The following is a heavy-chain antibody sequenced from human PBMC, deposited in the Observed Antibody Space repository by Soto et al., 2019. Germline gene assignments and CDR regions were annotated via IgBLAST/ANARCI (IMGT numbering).Heavy chain of an antibody. CDR3: ASFGYCSGGSCYDWFDP. V-gene: IGHV4-59*01. D-gene: IGHD2-15*01. CDR2: IYYSGST. J-gene: IGHJ5*02. Sequence: SETLSLTCTVSGGSISSYYWSWIRQPPGKGLEWIGYIYYSGSTNYNPSLKSRVTISVDTSKNQFSLKLSSVTAADTAVYYCASFGYCSGGSCYDWFDPWGQGTLVTVSS. CDR1: GGSISSYY.